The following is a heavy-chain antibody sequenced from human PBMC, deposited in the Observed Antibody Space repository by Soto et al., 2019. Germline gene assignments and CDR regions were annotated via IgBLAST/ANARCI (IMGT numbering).Heavy chain of an antibody. CDR3: ARSQGSSTSLEIYYYYYYGMDV. V-gene: IGHV1-69*01. J-gene: IGHJ6*02. D-gene: IGHD2-2*01. Sequence: QVQLVQSGAEVKTPGSSVKVSCKASGGTFSSYAISWVRQAPGQGLEWMGGIIPISGTANYAQKFQGRVMITADESTSTAYMELSSLRSEDTAVYYCARSQGSSTSLEIYYYYYYGMDVWGQGTTVTVSS. CDR2: IIPISGTA. CDR1: GGTFSSYA.